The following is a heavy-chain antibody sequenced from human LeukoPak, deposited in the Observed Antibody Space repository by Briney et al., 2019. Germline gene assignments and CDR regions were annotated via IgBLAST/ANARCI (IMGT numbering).Heavy chain of an antibody. Sequence: GGSLRLSCAASGFTFSSYSMNWVRQAPGKGLEWVSYISSSSSTIYYADSVKGRFTISRDNAKNSLYLQMNSLRAEGTAVYYCARDRGSSFRWFDPWGQGTLVTVSS. CDR1: GFTFSSYS. D-gene: IGHD5-24*01. CDR3: ARDRGSSFRWFDP. CDR2: ISSSSSTI. J-gene: IGHJ5*02. V-gene: IGHV3-48*04.